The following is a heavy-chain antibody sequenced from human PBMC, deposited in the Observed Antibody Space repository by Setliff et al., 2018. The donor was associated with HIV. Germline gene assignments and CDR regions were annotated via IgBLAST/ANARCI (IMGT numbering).Heavy chain of an antibody. V-gene: IGHV3-30*02. J-gene: IGHJ4*02. CDR2: IRYDGSNK. CDR1: GFTFSSYG. CDR3: TTDRFV. Sequence: GGSLRLSCAASGFTFSSYGMHWVRQAPGKGLEWVAFIRYDGSNKYYADSVKGRFTISRDDSKNTLYLEMNNLKTEDTAVYYCTTDRFVWGQGTLVTVSS. D-gene: IGHD3-16*01.